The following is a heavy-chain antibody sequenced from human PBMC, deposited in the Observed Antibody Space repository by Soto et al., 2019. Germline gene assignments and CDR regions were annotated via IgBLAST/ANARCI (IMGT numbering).Heavy chain of an antibody. V-gene: IGHV1-69*02. CDR3: ARYDYNGYYFDY. D-gene: IGHD4-4*01. CDR1: GGTFSSYT. Sequence: SVKVSCKASGGTFSSYTISWVRQAPGQGLEWMGRIIPILGIATYAQKFQGRVTMTRDTSTTTVYMELSSLKSEDTAVYYCARYDYNGYYFDYWGQGTLVTVSS. J-gene: IGHJ4*02. CDR2: IIPILGIA.